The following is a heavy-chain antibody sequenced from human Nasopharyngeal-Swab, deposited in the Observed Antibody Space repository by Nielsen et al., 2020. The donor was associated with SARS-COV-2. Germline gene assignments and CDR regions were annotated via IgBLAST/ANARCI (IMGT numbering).Heavy chain of an antibody. V-gene: IGHV3-30*04. J-gene: IGHJ3*02. CDR3: ATGYYDFWTGYYFAAFEI. CDR1: GFTFSSYA. Sequence: GESLKISCAASGFTFSSYAMHWVRQAPGKGLEWVAVISYDGSNKYYADSVKGRFTISRDNSKNTLYLQMNSLRAEDTAVYYCATGYYDFWTGYYFAAFEIWGQGTTVIVSS. D-gene: IGHD3-3*01. CDR2: ISYDGSNK.